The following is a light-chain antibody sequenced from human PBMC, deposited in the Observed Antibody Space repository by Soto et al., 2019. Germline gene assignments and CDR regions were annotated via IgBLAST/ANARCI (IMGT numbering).Light chain of an antibody. Sequence: QSALTQPRSVSGSPGQSVTISCTGASSDIGGSIFVSWYQHHPGKAPRLIIYNVSKRPSGVPDRFSGSQSGNTASLTISGLQAEDAAGYYCCSYAGSNIYVFGTGTKLTVL. V-gene: IGLV2-11*01. J-gene: IGLJ1*01. CDR3: CSYAGSNIYV. CDR1: SSDIGGSIF. CDR2: NVS.